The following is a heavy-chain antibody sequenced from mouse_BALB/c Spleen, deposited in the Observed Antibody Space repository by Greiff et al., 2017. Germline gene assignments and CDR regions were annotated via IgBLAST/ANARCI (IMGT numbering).Heavy chain of an antibody. CDR2: ISYSGST. D-gene: IGHD1-1*01. Sequence: DVQLQESGPSLVKPSQTLSLTCSVTGDSITSGYWNWIRKFPGNKLEYMGYISYSGSTYYNPSLKSRISITRDTSKNQYYLQLNSVTTEDTATYYCARYSSITTVVPYYFDYWGQGTTLTVSS. CDR1: GDSITSGY. V-gene: IGHV3-8*02. J-gene: IGHJ2*01. CDR3: ARYSSITTVVPYYFDY.